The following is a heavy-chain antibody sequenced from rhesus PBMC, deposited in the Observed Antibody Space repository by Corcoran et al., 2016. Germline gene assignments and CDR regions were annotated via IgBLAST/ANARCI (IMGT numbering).Heavy chain of an antibody. Sequence: EVQLVQSGAEVKRPGECMKISCKTSGYSFTSYWNSWVCTMPGQGLEWMGAIDPSDSDNRYNPSFKGQVPSSADKTVIAAYLQESRQKYSDTAPYYCAGPLRRGIASAGSYGWESWGIGIVVTVSP. CDR1: GYSFTSYW. CDR2: IDPSDSDN. V-gene: IGHV5-20*01. D-gene: IGHD6-31*01. CDR3: AGPLRRGIASAGSYGWES. J-gene: IGHJ6*01.